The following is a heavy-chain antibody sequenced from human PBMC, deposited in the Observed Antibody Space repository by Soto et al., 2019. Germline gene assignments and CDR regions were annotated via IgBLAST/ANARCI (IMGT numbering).Heavy chain of an antibody. J-gene: IGHJ4*02. CDR1: GFTFSNAW. Sequence: EVQLVESGGGLVKPGGSLRLSCAASGFTFSNAWMSWVRQAPGKGLEWVGRIKSKTGVGATDYAAPVKGRFTISRDDSKNSLYLHMNSLKTEDTAVYYCTTRPFYGDPTHWGQGTLVTVSS. CDR3: TTRPFYGDPTH. V-gene: IGHV3-15*01. CDR2: IKSKTGVGAT. D-gene: IGHD4-17*01.